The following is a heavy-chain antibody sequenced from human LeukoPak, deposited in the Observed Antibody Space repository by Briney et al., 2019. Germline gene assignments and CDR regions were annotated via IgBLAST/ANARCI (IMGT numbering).Heavy chain of an antibody. CDR3: AKAARVAGRPNLGGHFDY. V-gene: IGHV3-23*01. CDR2: ISGSGGST. CDR1: GFTFSSYG. Sequence: GGSLRLSCAASGFTFSSYGMTWVRQAPGKGLEWVSGISGSGGSTYYAESVKGRFTISRDNNENTLYLQMNSLRAEDTAVYYCAKAARVAGRPNLGGHFDYWGQGTLVTVSS. J-gene: IGHJ4*02. D-gene: IGHD6-19*01.